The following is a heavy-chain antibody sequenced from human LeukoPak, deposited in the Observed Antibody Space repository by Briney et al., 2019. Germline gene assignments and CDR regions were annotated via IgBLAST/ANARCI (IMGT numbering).Heavy chain of an antibody. V-gene: IGHV3-23*01. CDR3: AKAYYGDYYDY. CDR1: GFPFSTNA. CDR2: ISGSGVTT. Sequence: GGSLRLSCAASGFPFSTNAMTWVRKAPGKGLEWVSAISGSGVTTYYADSVKGRFTISRDNSRNTLYLQMNSLRAEDTAVYYCAKAYYGDYYDYWSQGTLVTVSS. D-gene: IGHD3-3*01. J-gene: IGHJ4*02.